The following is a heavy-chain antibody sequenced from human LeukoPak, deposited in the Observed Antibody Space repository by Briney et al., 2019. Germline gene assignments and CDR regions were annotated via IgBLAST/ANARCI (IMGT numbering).Heavy chain of an antibody. J-gene: IGHJ4*02. CDR2: ISYDGSNK. Sequence: PGGSLRLSCAASGFTFSSYAMHWVRQAPGKGLEGVAVISYDGSNKYYADSVKGRFTISRDNSKTTLYLQMNSLRAEDTAVYYCARSVQQLAYYFDYWGQGTLVTVSS. CDR1: GFTFSSYA. V-gene: IGHV3-30-3*01. D-gene: IGHD6-13*01. CDR3: ARSVQQLAYYFDY.